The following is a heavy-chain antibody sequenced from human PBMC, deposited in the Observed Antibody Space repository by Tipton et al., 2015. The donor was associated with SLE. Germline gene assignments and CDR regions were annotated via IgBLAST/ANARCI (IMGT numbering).Heavy chain of an antibody. J-gene: IGHJ4*02. V-gene: IGHV4-59*01. CDR1: GGSISSCY. Sequence: LRLSCTVSGGSISSCYWSWIRQPPGKGLEWIGYIYYSGSTNYNPSLKSRVTISVDTSKNQFSLELSSVPAADTAVYYCARWAGPTVNFDYWGQGTLVTVSS. CDR2: IYYSGST. CDR3: ARWAGPTVNFDY. D-gene: IGHD4-11*01.